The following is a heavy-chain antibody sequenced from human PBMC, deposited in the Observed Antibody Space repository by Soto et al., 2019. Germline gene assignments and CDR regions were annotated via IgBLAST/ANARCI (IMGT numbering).Heavy chain of an antibody. CDR1: GGTFSSYA. D-gene: IGHD2-2*02. V-gene: IGHV1-69*13. CDR3: ARNGIVVPAAILVYYYYGMDV. CDR2: IIPIFGTA. Sequence: SVKGSCKASGGTFSSYAISWVRQAPGQGLEWMGGIIPIFGTANYAQKFQGRVTITADESTSTAYMELSSLRSEDTAVYYCARNGIVVPAAILVYYYYGMDVWGQGTTVTVSS. J-gene: IGHJ6*02.